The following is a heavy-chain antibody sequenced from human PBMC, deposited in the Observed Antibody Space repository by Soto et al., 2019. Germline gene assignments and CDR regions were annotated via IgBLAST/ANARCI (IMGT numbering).Heavy chain of an antibody. CDR2: IYSGGST. V-gene: IGHV3-66*01. Sequence: EVQLVESGGGLVQPGGSLRLSCAASGFTVSSNYMSWVRQAPGKGLEWVSVIYSGGSTYYADSVKGRFTISRDNSKHTLYLQMNGLRAEDTAVYYCARLDFWSGYPTENFDVWGQGNLVTVSS. D-gene: IGHD3-3*01. CDR3: ARLDFWSGYPTENFDV. J-gene: IGHJ4*02. CDR1: GFTVSSNY.